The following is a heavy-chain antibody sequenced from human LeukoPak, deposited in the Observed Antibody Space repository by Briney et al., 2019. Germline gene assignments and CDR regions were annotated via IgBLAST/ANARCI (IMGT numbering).Heavy chain of an antibody. CDR2: IYTSGTT. CDR1: GGSISSYY. Sequence: SETLSLTCTVSGGSISSYYWSWIRQPAGKGLEWIGRIYTSGTTHYNPSLKSRVTMSVDTSKNQFSLKLSSVTAADTAVYYCARKPYYYDSRDYWADAFDIWGQGTMVTVSS. J-gene: IGHJ3*02. CDR3: ARKPYYYDSRDYWADAFDI. V-gene: IGHV4-4*07. D-gene: IGHD3-22*01.